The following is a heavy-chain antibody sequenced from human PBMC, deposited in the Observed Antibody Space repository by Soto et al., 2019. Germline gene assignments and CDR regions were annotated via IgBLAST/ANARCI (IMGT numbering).Heavy chain of an antibody. Sequence: SETLSLTCTVSGGSISSYYWSWIRQPPGKGLEWIGYIYYSGSTNYNPSLKSRVTISVDTSKNQFSLKLSSVTAADTAVYYCARVYSGSYLRWFDPWGQGTLVTVSS. V-gene: IGHV4-59*01. CDR3: ARVYSGSYLRWFDP. CDR2: IYYSGST. CDR1: GGSISSYY. J-gene: IGHJ5*02. D-gene: IGHD1-26*01.